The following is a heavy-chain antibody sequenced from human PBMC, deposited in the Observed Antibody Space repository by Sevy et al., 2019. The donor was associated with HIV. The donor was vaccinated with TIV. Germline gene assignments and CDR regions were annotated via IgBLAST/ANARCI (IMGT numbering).Heavy chain of an antibody. CDR3: ARACAAAGGKSGPIDAFDI. J-gene: IGHJ3*02. CDR1: GFTFSTYD. V-gene: IGHV3-13*01. CDR2: IGTLKDT. Sequence: GGSLRRSCVASGFTFSTYDMHWVRQVKGKGLEWVSGIGTLKDTYYPDSVKGRFIISREDAKNSLYLQMNSLRAGDTAVYYCARACAAAGGKSGPIDAFDIWGQGTLVTVSS. D-gene: IGHD6-13*01.